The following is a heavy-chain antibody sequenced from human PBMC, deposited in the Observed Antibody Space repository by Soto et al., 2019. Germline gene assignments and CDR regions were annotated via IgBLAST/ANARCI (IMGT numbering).Heavy chain of an antibody. D-gene: IGHD3-22*01. CDR3: ARVQGRRGSHYDSSGPRGWFDP. J-gene: IGHJ5*02. Sequence: PSETLSLTCAVYGGSFSGYYWSWIRQPPGKGLEWIGETSHSGSTNYNPSLKSRVTISVDTSKNQFFVKLTSVTAADTAVYYCARVQGRRGSHYDSSGPRGWFDPWGQGTLVTVYS. CDR2: TSHSGST. CDR1: GGSFSGYY. V-gene: IGHV4-34*01.